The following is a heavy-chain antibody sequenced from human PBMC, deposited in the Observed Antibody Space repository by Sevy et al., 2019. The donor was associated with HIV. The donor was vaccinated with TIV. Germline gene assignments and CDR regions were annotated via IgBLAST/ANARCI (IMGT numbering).Heavy chain of an antibody. J-gene: IGHJ6*02. CDR3: ARGNGGYYYYGMDV. CDR2: ISSSSSYT. Sequence: GGSLRLSCAASGFTFSDYYMSWIRQAPGKGLEWVSYISSSSSYTNYADSVKGRFTISRDNAKNSLYLQMNSLRAEDTAVYYCARGNGGYYYYGMDVWGQGTTVTVSS. CDR1: GFTFSDYY. D-gene: IGHD3-10*01. V-gene: IGHV3-11*06.